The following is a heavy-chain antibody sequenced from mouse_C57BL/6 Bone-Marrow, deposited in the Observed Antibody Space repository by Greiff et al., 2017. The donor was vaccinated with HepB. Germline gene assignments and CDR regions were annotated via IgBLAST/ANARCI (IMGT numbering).Heavy chain of an antibody. Sequence: SGAELVKPGASVKLSCTASGFNIKDTYMNWVKQRPEQGLEWIGRIDPANGNTKYDPKFQGKATITADTSSNTAYLQLSSLTSEDTAVYYWARGLGKDYWGQGTTLTVSS. D-gene: IGHD4-1*01. J-gene: IGHJ2*01. CDR1: GFNIKDTY. CDR2: IDPANGNT. V-gene: IGHV14-3*02. CDR3: ARGLGKDY.